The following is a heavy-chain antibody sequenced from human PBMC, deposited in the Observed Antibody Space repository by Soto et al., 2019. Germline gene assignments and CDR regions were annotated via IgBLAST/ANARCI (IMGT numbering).Heavy chain of an antibody. J-gene: IGHJ5*02. CDR2: ISYDGSSK. D-gene: IGHD4-17*01. Sequence: QVQLVESGGGVVQPGRSLRLSCAASGFTFSSYAMHWVRQAPGKGLEWVAVISYDGSSKYYVDSVKGRFTISRDNSKNTLYLQMNSLRAEDTAVYYCARHSNYGDYVSWGQGTLVTVSS. CDR3: ARHSNYGDYVS. V-gene: IGHV3-30*03. CDR1: GFTFSSYA.